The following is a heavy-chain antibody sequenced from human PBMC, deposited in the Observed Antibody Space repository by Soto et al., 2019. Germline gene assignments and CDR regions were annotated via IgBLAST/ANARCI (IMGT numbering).Heavy chain of an antibody. J-gene: IGHJ4*02. CDR2: ISYDGTYK. CDR3: ARGGGDDFFDY. Sequence: QVQLVESGGGVVQPGRSLRLSCAASGFIISGYAMHWVRQAPGKGLEWVALISYDGTYKYYADSVKGRFTMSRDKSKNTLYLQMNSLRAEDTAVFYCARGGGDDFFDYWGQGTLVTVSS. D-gene: IGHD5-12*01. V-gene: IGHV3-30-3*01. CDR1: GFIISGYA.